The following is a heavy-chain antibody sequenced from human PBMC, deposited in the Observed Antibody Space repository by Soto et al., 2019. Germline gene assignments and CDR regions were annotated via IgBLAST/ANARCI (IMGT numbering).Heavy chain of an antibody. V-gene: IGHV4-31*03. J-gene: IGHJ4*02. D-gene: IGHD3-10*01. CDR3: ARGEGFGDNDY. CDR1: GGSISSGGYY. CDR2: IYYSGST. Sequence: QVQLQESGPGLVKPSQTLSLTCTVSGGSISSGGYYWSWIRQHPGKGLEWIGYIYYSGSTYYNPSLKSXXTXSXXTSKTQFPLKLSSVPAADTAVYYCARGEGFGDNDYWGQGTLVTVSS.